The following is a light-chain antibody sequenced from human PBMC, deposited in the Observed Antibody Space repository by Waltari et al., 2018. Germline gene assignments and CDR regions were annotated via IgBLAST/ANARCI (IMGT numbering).Light chain of an antibody. V-gene: IGLV1-44*01. CDR1: TTTHRNNV. CDR2: RNQ. Sequence: QSVLTQPPSASATPGPRVHLSRSGPTTTHRNNVLHWYQHPQGKAPKLLFYRNQQRPSGVPDRFSGSKSGSSASLAISGLQSEDEADYYCAAWDDSMNGHWVFGGGTKVTVL. J-gene: IGLJ3*02. CDR3: AAWDDSMNGHWV.